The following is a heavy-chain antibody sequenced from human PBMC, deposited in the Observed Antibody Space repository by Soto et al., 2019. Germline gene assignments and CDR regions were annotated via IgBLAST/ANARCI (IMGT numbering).Heavy chain of an antibody. CDR3: TRGGLTRYCSSTSCYGFDY. D-gene: IGHD2-2*01. CDR2: IRSKAYGGTT. Sequence: GGSLRLSCTASGFTFGDYAMSWFRQAPGKGLEWVGFIRSKAYGGTTEYAASVKGRFTISRDDSKSIAYLQMNSLKTEDTAVYYCTRGGLTRYCSSTSCYGFDYWGQGTLVTVSS. CDR1: GFTFGDYA. V-gene: IGHV3-49*03. J-gene: IGHJ4*02.